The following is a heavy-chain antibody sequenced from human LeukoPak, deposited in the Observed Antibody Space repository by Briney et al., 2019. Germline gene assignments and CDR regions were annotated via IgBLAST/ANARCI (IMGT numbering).Heavy chain of an antibody. Sequence: GGSLRLSCAASGFTFSYYSMTWVRQAPGRGLEWVSCITSSSNLIFYSDSVRGRFTISRDNAKNLLYLHMNSLRVEDTAVYYCAKLDRGDYSSTPVPYYNYYMNVWGKGTTVTVSS. CDR3: AKLDRGDYSSTPVPYYNYYMNV. D-gene: IGHD6-13*01. CDR1: GFTFSYYS. CDR2: ITSSSNLI. J-gene: IGHJ6*03. V-gene: IGHV3-21*06.